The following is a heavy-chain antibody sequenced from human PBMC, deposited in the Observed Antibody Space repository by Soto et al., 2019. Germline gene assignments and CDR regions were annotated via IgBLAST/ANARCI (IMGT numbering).Heavy chain of an antibody. Sequence: ASVKVSCKASGYTFTSYDINWVRQATGQGLEWMGWMNPNSGNTGYAQKFQGRVTMTRNTSISTAYMELSSLRSEDTAVYYCARGPYDILTGYYINYWGQGTLVTVSS. CDR3: ARGPYDILTGYYINY. J-gene: IGHJ4*02. CDR1: GYTFTSYD. V-gene: IGHV1-8*01. D-gene: IGHD3-9*01. CDR2: MNPNSGNT.